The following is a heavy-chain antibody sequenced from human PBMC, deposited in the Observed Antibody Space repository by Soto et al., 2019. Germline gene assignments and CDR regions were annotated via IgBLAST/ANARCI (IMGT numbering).Heavy chain of an antibody. V-gene: IGHV2-26*01. CDR3: ARIRRIAARPPLYYFDY. D-gene: IGHD6-6*01. Sequence: QVTLKESGPVLVKPTETLTLTCTVSGFSLSNARMGVSWIRQPPGKALEWLAHIFSTDEKSHSTSLKSRLTISKDTSKSQVVLTMTNMDPVDTATYYCARIRRIAARPPLYYFDYWGQGTLVTVSS. CDR2: IFSTDEK. J-gene: IGHJ4*02. CDR1: GFSLSNARMG.